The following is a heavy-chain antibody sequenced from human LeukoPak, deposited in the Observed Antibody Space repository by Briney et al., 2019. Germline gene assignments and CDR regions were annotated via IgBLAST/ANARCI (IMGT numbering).Heavy chain of an antibody. CDR2: INHSGST. D-gene: IGHD3-22*01. Sequence: PSETLSLTCAVYGGSFSGYYWSWIRQPPGKGLEWIGEINHSGSTNYNPSLKSRVTISVDTSKNQFSLKLSSVTAADTAVYYCARSDDSSGYYPPGPFDIWGQGTMVTVSS. V-gene: IGHV4-34*01. J-gene: IGHJ3*02. CDR1: GGSFSGYY. CDR3: ARSDDSSGYYPPGPFDI.